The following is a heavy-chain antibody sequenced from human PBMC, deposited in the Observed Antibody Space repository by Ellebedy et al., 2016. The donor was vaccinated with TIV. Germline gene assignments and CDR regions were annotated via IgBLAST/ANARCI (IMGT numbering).Heavy chain of an antibody. CDR3: AKFGNRATPDDS. Sequence: GESLKISCQGSAYSFINYWIVWVRQMPGRGLEWMGIIDLSDSDTRYSPSFQGQVTISADRSVTTAYLHFNSLKPSDTAVYYCAKFGNRATPDDSWGQGTLVTVSS. D-gene: IGHD1-14*01. CDR1: AYSFINYW. V-gene: IGHV5-51*01. J-gene: IGHJ4*02. CDR2: IDLSDSDT.